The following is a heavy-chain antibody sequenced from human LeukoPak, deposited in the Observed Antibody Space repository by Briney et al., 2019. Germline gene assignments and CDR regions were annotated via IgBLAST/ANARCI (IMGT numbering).Heavy chain of an antibody. CDR3: AKGPYGLGIYYGMDV. CDR2: IGGDGTT. J-gene: IGHJ6*02. Sequence: GGSLRLSCATSGFTFSNCGMSWVRQAPGKGLQWLSVIGGDGTTYYADSVKGRFTVSRDNSENTLYLQMDSLRAEDTAVYYCAKGPYGLGIYYGMDVWGQGTTVTV. CDR1: GFTFSNCG. V-gene: IGHV3-23*01. D-gene: IGHD3-10*01.